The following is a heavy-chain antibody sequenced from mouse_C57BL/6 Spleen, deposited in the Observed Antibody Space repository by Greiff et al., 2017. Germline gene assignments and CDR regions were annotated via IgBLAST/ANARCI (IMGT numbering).Heavy chain of an antibody. CDR2: ISYDGSN. D-gene: IGHD2-1*01. CDR1: GYSITSGYY. J-gene: IGHJ2*01. Sequence: EVKLVESGPGLVKPSQSLSLTCSVTGYSITSGYYWNWIRQFPGNKLEWMGYISYDGSNNYNPSLKNRISITRDTSKNQFFLKLNSVTTEDTATYYCARDEGNYAFDYWGQGTTLTVSS. V-gene: IGHV3-6*01. CDR3: ARDEGNYAFDY.